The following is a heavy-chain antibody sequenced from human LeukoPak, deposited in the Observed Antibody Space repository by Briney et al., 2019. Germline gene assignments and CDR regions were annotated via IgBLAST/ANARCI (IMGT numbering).Heavy chain of an antibody. J-gene: IGHJ1*01. V-gene: IGHV1-24*01. Sequence: ASVKVSCKASGYTLTELSMHWVRQAPGKGLEWMGGFDPEDGETIYAQKFQGRVTMTEDTSTDTAYMELSSLRSEDTAVYYCATGCGGDCLPIYFQHRGQGTLVTVSS. CDR1: GYTLTELS. CDR3: ATGCGGDCLPIYFQH. D-gene: IGHD2-21*02. CDR2: FDPEDGET.